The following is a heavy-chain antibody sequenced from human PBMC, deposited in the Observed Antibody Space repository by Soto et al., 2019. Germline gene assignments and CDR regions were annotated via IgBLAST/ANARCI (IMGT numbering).Heavy chain of an antibody. CDR2: VSGPGGTT. V-gene: IGHV3-23*01. Sequence: EVQLLESGGGLVQPGGSLRLSCVASRFTFNSYAMTWVRQAPGKGLEWVSVVSGPGGTTYYADSVEGRFTTSRDNSKNSLFLQMNSLRAEDTAVYYCAKSYHSSGCRPGYSYYALDVWGQGTTVTVSS. CDR3: AKSYHSSGCRPGYSYYALDV. D-gene: IGHD6-19*01. J-gene: IGHJ6*02. CDR1: RFTFNSYA.